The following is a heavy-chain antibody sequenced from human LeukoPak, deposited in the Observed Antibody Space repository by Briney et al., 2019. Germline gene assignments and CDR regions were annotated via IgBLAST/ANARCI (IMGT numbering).Heavy chain of an antibody. D-gene: IGHD2-2*02. V-gene: IGHV4-59*08. CDR1: GGSISSYY. CDR2: IYYSGST. Sequence: SETLSLTCTVSGGSISSYYWSWIRQPPGKGLEWIGYIYYSGSTNYNPSLKSRVTISVDTSKNQFSLELSSVTAADTAVYYCARRNVVVPAAIQSRAHYYYYGMDVWGQGTTVTVSS. J-gene: IGHJ6*02. CDR3: ARRNVVVPAAIQSRAHYYYYGMDV.